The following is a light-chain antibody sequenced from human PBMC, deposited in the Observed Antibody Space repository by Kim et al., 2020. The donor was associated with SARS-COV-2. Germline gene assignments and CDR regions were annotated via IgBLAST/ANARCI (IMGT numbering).Light chain of an antibody. CDR1: QRISSY. Sequence: DIQMTQSPSSLSASVGDRVTITCRASQRISSYLNWYQQKPGKAPNLLIYAASSLQSGVPSRFSGSGSGTDFTLTISSLQPEDFATYYCQQGYNTPSTFGQGTKLEI. CDR3: QQGYNTPST. V-gene: IGKV1-39*01. J-gene: IGKJ2*01. CDR2: AAS.